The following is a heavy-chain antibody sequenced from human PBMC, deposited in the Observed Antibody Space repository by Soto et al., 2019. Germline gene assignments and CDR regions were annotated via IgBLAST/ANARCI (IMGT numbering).Heavy chain of an antibody. CDR2: IDSDGSTT. J-gene: IGHJ6*02. V-gene: IGHV3-74*01. CDR1: GFTFSVYW. D-gene: IGHD4-4*01. CDR3: ASPVYSNDGAGVDD. Sequence: EVQLVESGGGLVQPGGSLRLSCAASGFTFSVYWMHWVRQAPGKGLVWVSRIDSDGSTTSYADSVKGRFTISRDNAKSTLYLQINRLRSEETAVYSCASPVYSNDGAGVDDWGQGPTVTVSS.